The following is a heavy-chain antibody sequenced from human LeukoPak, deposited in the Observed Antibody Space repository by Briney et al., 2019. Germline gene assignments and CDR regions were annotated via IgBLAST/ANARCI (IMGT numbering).Heavy chain of an antibody. CDR3: AKDRYSYAFGYSDS. V-gene: IGHV3-30*18. CDR1: GFTFSSYG. J-gene: IGHJ4*02. D-gene: IGHD5-18*01. Sequence: GGSLRLSCAASGFTFSSYGMHWVRQAPGKGLDWVAVISNDGSKKYYADSVKGRFTISRDNSKNTLSLQVSSLRTEDTAVYYCAKDRYSYAFGYSDSWGQGTLVTVSS. CDR2: ISNDGSKK.